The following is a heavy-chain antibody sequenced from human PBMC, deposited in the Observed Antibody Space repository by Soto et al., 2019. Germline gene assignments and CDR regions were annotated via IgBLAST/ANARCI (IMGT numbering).Heavy chain of an antibody. CDR3: AREGIAVAGKGFDY. V-gene: IGHV4-4*07. D-gene: IGHD6-19*01. Sequence: SETLSLTCTVSGGSISSYYWSWIRQPAGKGLEWIGRIYTSGSTNYNPSLKSRATMSVDTSKNQFSLKLSSVTAADTAVYYCAREGIAVAGKGFDYWGQGTLVTVSS. J-gene: IGHJ4*02. CDR2: IYTSGST. CDR1: GGSISSYY.